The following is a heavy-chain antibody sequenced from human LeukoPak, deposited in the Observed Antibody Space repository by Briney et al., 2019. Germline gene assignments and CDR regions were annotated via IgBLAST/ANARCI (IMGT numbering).Heavy chain of an antibody. CDR3: AGLVGRYSSGLYYYYFDY. J-gene: IGHJ4*02. CDR1: GDSTNSLDL. Sequence: PSETLSLTCTVSGDSTNSLDLWSWVRQPPGKGLEWIGEMYLSGTTHSNPSVKSRVTISIDKSKNQFFLNLSSVTAADTAVYDCAGLVGRYSSGLYYYYFDYWGQGTLVTVSS. V-gene: IGHV4-4*02. D-gene: IGHD3-22*01. CDR2: MYLSGTT.